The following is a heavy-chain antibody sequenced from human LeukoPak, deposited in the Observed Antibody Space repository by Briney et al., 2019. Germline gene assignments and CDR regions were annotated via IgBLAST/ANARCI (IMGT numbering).Heavy chain of an antibody. V-gene: IGHV1-2*02. J-gene: IGHJ4*02. CDR1: GYTFTGYY. Sequence: GASVKVSCKASGYTFTGYYMHWVRQAPGQELEWLGWINPNSGGTNYAQKFQGRVTMTRDTSISTAYMELSRLRSDDTAVYYCATPGGLDSNYIFDYWGQGTLVTVSS. CDR2: INPNSGGT. CDR3: ATPGGLDSNYIFDY. D-gene: IGHD4-11*01.